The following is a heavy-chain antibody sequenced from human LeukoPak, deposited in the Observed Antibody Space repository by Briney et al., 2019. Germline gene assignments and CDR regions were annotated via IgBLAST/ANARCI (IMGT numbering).Heavy chain of an antibody. J-gene: IGHJ4*02. CDR2: ITHTGTRT. Sequence: SGGSLRLSCTTSGFTFNFHAMTWVRQAPGKGLEWVATITHTGTRTYHADSVKGRFTSSRDNSRGTLFLQMSSLRADDTAVYYCASSRRGYDTGWNYFDYWGQGTLVTVSS. CDR3: ASSRRGYDTGWNYFDY. D-gene: IGHD6-19*01. V-gene: IGHV3-23*01. CDR1: GFTFNFHA.